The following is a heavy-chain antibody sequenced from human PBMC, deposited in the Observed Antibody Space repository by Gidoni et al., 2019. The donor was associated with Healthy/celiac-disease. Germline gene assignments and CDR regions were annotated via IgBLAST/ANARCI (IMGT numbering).Heavy chain of an antibody. CDR3: ARTKIIGDILTGYYDYYYGMDV. V-gene: IGHV1-2*02. CDR2: INPNSGGT. J-gene: IGHJ6*02. D-gene: IGHD3-9*01. Sequence: QVQLVQSGAEVKKPGASVKVSCKASGYTFTGYYMHWVRQAPGQGLEWMGWINPNSGGTNYAQKFQGRVTMTRDTSISTAYMELSRLRSDDTAVYYCARTKIIGDILTGYYDYYYGMDVWGQGTTVTVSS. CDR1: GYTFTGYY.